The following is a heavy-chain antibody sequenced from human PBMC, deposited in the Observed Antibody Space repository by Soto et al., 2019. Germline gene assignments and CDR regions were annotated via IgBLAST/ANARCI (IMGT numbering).Heavy chain of an antibody. D-gene: IGHD3-10*01. CDR3: ASLGWRGISPLYR. V-gene: IGHV3-9*01. CDR2: ISWNSGSI. Sequence: EVQLVESGGGLVQPGRSLRLSCAASGFTFDDYAMHWVRQAPGKGLEWVSGISWNSGSIGYADSVKGRFTISRDNAKNSLYLQMSSLRDDDTAVYYCASLGWRGISPLYRWGQGTLVTVSS. J-gene: IGHJ4*02. CDR1: GFTFDDYA.